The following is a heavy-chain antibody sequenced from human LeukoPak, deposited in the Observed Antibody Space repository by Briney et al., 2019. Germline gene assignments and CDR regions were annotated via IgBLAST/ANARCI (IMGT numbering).Heavy chain of an antibody. CDR1: GYTFTSYD. J-gene: IGHJ6*03. CDR2: MNPNSGNT. V-gene: IGHV1-8*01. D-gene: IGHD3/OR15-3a*01. CDR3: ARALSWTTESYYYMDV. Sequence: ASVKVSCKASGYTFTSYDMNWVRQATGQGLEWLGWMNPNSGNTGYAQNFQGRVTMTMNTSITTAYMELSSLRSEDTAVYYCARALSWTTESYYYMDVWGKGTSVPVSS.